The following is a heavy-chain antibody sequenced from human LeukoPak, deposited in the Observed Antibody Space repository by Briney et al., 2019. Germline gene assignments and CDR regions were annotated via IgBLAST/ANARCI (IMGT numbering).Heavy chain of an antibody. CDR1: GYTFTSYY. J-gene: IGHJ6*02. CDR2: INPSGVST. V-gene: IGHV1-46*01. Sequence: GASVKVSCKASGYTFTSYYMHWVRQAPGQGLEWMGIINPSGVSTSYAQKFQGRVTMTRDTSTSTVYMELSSLRSEDTAVYYCASVGKSPPGITMTLRDYYGMDVWGQGTTVTVSS. CDR3: ASVGKSPPGITMTLRDYYGMDV. D-gene: IGHD3-22*01.